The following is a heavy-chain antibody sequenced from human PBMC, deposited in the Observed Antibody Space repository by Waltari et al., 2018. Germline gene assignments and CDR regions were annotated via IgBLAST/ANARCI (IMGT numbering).Heavy chain of an antibody. CDR1: GYSISSGYY. J-gene: IGHJ4*02. CDR2: IYHSGST. CDR3: ARVPYYYDSSGYYNGHFDY. D-gene: IGHD3-22*01. V-gene: IGHV4-38-2*01. Sequence: QVQLQESGPGLVKPSETLSLTCAVSGYSISSGYYWGWIRQPPGKGLEWIGSIYHSGSTYYNPSLKSRVTISVDTSKNQFSLKLSSVTAADTAVYYCARVPYYYDSSGYYNGHFDYWGQGTLVTVSS.